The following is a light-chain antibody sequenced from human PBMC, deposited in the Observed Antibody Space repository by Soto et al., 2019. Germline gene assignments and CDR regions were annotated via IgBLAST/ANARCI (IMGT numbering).Light chain of an antibody. CDR2: SNN. Sequence: QSVLTQPPSASGTPGQRVTISCSGSSSNIGSNTVNWYQQLPGTAPKLLIYSNNQRPSGVPDRFSGSKSGTSASLAISGLQSEDEADYYCEAWDESLNYVFGTGTKVTVL. CDR1: SSNIGSNT. J-gene: IGLJ1*01. V-gene: IGLV1-44*01. CDR3: EAWDESLNYV.